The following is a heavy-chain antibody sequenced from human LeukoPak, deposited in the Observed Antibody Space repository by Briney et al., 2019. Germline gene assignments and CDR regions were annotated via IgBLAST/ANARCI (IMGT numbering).Heavy chain of an antibody. V-gene: IGHV4-59*01. J-gene: IGHJ4*02. D-gene: IGHD5-12*01. CDR2: IYYSGST. Sequence: PSETLSLTCTVSGGSISSYYWSWIRQPPGKGLEWIGYIYYSGSTNYNPSLKSRVTISVDTSKNQFSLKLSSVTAADTAVYYCARMIAATISSRGFFDYWGQGTLVNVSS. CDR3: ARMIAATISSRGFFDY. CDR1: GGSISSYY.